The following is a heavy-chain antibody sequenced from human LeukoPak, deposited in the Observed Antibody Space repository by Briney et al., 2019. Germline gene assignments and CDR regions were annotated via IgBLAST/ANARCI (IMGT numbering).Heavy chain of an antibody. CDR1: GGSISSTNW. J-gene: IGHJ6*03. V-gene: IGHV4-4*02. CDR3: AANGYYSIDV. Sequence: SETLSLTCAVSGGSISSTNWWSWVRQPPGKGLEWIGEIFHSGGTNYNPSLKSRISLSVDKSRNQFSLKLNSLTAADTAVYYCAANGYYSIDVWGKGTTVTVSS. CDR2: IFHSGGT. D-gene: IGHD2-8*01.